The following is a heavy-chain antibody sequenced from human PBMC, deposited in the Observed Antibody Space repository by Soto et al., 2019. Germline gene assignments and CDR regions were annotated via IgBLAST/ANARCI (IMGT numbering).Heavy chain of an antibody. J-gene: IGHJ6*02. D-gene: IGHD3-3*01. CDR1: GGLIIRGGSC. V-gene: IGHV4-31*03. CDR2: IYYSGST. CDR3: ARTFITIFGVVTFKYYGMDV. Sequence: SETLSLACTVSGGLIIRGGSCWYWTRQRPGKGLEWIGYIYYSGSTYYNPSLKRRVTISVDTSKNQFSLKLSSVTAADTAVYYCARTFITIFGVVTFKYYGMDVWGQGTTVTVSS.